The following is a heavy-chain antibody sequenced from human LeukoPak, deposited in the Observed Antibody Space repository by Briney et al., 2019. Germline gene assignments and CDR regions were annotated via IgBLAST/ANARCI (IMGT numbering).Heavy chain of an antibody. CDR2: ISGNGGST. Sequence: GGSLRLSCAASGFTFSSYGMNWVRQAPGKGLEWVWVISGNGGSTYYADAVKRRFTISRDNSKNTLYRLMNSLRAEDTDVYYCAKWDSYCDCSGYYFYWGQGTLVTVSS. CDR1: GFTFSSYG. V-gene: IGHV3-23*01. D-gene: IGHD3-22*01. J-gene: IGHJ4*02. CDR3: AKWDSYCDCSGYYFY.